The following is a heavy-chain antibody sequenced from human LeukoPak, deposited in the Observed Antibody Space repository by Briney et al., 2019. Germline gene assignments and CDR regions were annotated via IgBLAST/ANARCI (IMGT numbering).Heavy chain of an antibody. Sequence: GGSLRLSCAASGFPFSDYSMNWVRQAPGKGLEWISYVGISSGNTKYADSVKGRFTISGDSAKNSVFLQMNSLRVEDMAVYYCARDHRYAFDNWGQGTLVTVSS. CDR1: GFPFSDYS. CDR2: VGISSGNT. CDR3: ARDHRYAFDN. V-gene: IGHV3-48*04. D-gene: IGHD5-12*01. J-gene: IGHJ4*02.